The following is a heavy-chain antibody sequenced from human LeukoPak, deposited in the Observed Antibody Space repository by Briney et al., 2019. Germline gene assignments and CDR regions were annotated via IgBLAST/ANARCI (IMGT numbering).Heavy chain of an antibody. V-gene: IGHV4-59*01. J-gene: IGHJ3*02. CDR2: IYYSGST. CDR1: GGSISSYY. CDR3: ARALERRDAFDI. Sequence: PSETLSLTCTVSGGSISSYYWSWIRQPPGKGLEWIGYIYYSGSTNYNPSLKSRVTISVDTSKNQFSLKLSSVTAADTAVYYCARALERRDAFDIWGQGTMVTVSS. D-gene: IGHD1-1*01.